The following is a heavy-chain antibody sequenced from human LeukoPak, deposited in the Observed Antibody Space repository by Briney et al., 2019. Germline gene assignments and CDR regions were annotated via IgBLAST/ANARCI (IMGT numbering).Heavy chain of an antibody. CDR2: INYSGTT. CDR3: ERVRGGGQRWGY. Sequence: PSETLSLTCTASSGSFSSWSYYCGWLRQPPGMGLEWIATINYSGTTYYNPALKGQVTASIDTANTKFSLNLRSDTAADKAAAECERVRGGGQRWGYWGQGTLVTVSS. D-gene: IGHD3-16*01. CDR1: SGSFSSWSYY. V-gene: IGHV4-39*01. J-gene: IGHJ4*02.